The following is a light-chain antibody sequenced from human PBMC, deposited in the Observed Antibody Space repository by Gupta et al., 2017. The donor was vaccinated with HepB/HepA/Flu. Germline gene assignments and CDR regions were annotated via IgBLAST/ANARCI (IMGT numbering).Light chain of an antibody. V-gene: IGKV2-28*01. CDR3: MQGLKPGT. CDR2: LAS. Sequence: DIVVTQSPLSLSVTPGEPASISCRSSQSLLYSNGYNYLNWYLQKPGQSPQLLIYLASNRPSGVPDRFRGSGSGTDFTLRISRVEAEDVGVYYCMQGLKPGTFGKGTKVEIK. J-gene: IGKJ1*01. CDR1: QSLLYSNGYNY.